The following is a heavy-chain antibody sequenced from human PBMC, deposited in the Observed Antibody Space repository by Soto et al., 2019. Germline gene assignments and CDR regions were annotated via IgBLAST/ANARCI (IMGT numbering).Heavy chain of an antibody. CDR3: AREAIVAGATPGTDG. D-gene: IGHD1-26*01. V-gene: IGHV1-46*01. J-gene: IGHJ6*02. CDR1: GYTLTTFF. CDR2: INPGYPAGRST. Sequence: AAVKVSCKASGYTLTTFFIQWVQQAPRQGLEWMGVINPGYPAGRSTTYAQKFQGRVTMTTDTSTSTVYMELSRLTSDDTAVYYCAREAIVAGATPGTDGWGQGTRVTVSS.